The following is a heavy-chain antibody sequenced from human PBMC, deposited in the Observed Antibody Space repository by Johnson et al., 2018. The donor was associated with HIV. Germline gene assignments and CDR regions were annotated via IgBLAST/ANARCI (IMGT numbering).Heavy chain of an antibody. V-gene: IGHV3-30*02. J-gene: IGHJ3*02. CDR2: IRYDGSNK. CDR1: GFTFSSYG. Sequence: QVLLVESGGGVVQPGGSLRLSCAASGFTFSSYGMHWVRQAPGKGLEWVAFIRYDGSNKYYADSVKGRFTISRDNSKNTLYLQMNSLRAEDTAVYYCASCESDSSGRGAFDIWGQGTMVTVSS. CDR3: ASCESDSSGRGAFDI. D-gene: IGHD3-22*01.